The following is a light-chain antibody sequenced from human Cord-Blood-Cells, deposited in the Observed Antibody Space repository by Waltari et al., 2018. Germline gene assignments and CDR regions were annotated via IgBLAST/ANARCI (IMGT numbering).Light chain of an antibody. J-gene: IGLJ3*02. CDR3: YSAADNHWV. CDR2: KDS. CDR1: VLAKKY. V-gene: IGLV3-27*01. Sequence: SYELTQPSSVSVSPGQTARITCSGDVLAKKYDRWFQQKPGQAPVLVIYKDSERPSGIPERFSGSSSGTTVTLTISGAQVEDEADYYCYSAADNHWVFGGGTKLTVL.